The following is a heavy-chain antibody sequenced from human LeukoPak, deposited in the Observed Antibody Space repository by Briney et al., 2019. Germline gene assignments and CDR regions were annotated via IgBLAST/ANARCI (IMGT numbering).Heavy chain of an antibody. CDR3: WRAAGH. J-gene: IGHJ4*02. CDR1: GGSIRGGGYY. Sequence: PSETLSLTCSFSGGSIRGGGYYWGWVRQPPGKGLEWIASLYSNGNTFYNPSLKSRVTISEESSKSQFSLKLRTVTAADTAVYFCWRAAGHWGQGILVTVSS. CDR2: LYSNGNT. D-gene: IGHD6-13*01. V-gene: IGHV4-39*01.